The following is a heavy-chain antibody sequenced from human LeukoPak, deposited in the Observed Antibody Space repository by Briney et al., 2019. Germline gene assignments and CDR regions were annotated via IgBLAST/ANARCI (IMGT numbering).Heavy chain of an antibody. CDR1: GGSLSGYY. CDR2: IYYSGST. CDR3: ARHKTYCGGDCRGDAFDI. D-gene: IGHD2-21*02. V-gene: IGHV4-59*08. J-gene: IGHJ3*02. Sequence: SETLSLTCVVSGGSLSGYYWSWIRQPPEKGLEWIGYIYYSGSTNYNPSLKSRLTISMDTSKNHFSLKLISVTAADTATYYCARHKTYCGGDCRGDAFDIWGRGTIVTVSS.